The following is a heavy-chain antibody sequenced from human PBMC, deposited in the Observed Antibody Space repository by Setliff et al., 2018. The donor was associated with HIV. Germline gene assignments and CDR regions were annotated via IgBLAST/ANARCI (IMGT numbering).Heavy chain of an antibody. J-gene: IGHJ3*02. V-gene: IGHV1-2*02. CDR1: GYTFTGYY. Sequence: PSVKVSCKASGYTFTGYYMHWVRQAPGQGLEWMGWINPNSGGTNYAQKFQGRVTMTRDTSISTAYMELSRLRSDDTAVYYCARDRYYDSSGYYWFDAFDIWGQGTMVT. CDR3: ARDRYYDSSGYYWFDAFDI. CDR2: INPNSGGT. D-gene: IGHD3-22*01.